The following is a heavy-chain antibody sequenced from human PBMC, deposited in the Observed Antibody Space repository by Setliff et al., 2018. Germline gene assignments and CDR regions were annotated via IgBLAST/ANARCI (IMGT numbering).Heavy chain of an antibody. CDR1: GYSFTNYD. J-gene: IGHJ4*02. CDR3: ARPATGDYYFDY. Sequence: ASVKVSCKASGYSFTNYDINWVRQATGQGLEWMGWINPNSGNTDYAQKFQGRVTMTTNTSINTAYMELSSLRFEDTAVYYCARPATGDYYFDYWGQGTLVTVSS. V-gene: IGHV1-8*02. CDR2: INPNSGNT. D-gene: IGHD7-27*01.